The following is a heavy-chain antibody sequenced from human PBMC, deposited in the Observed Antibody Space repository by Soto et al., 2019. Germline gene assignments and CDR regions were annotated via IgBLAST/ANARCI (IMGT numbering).Heavy chain of an antibody. V-gene: IGHV4-30-4*01. CDR1: GGSISSGDYH. J-gene: IGHJ4*02. D-gene: IGHD2-15*01. CDR3: ARELDPRGPISGGRIDY. CDR2: IYYSGGT. Sequence: PSETLSLTCTVSGGSISSGDYHWIWIRQPPGKGLEWIGYIYYSGGTYYNPPLKSRVTISVDTSKNQFSLKLSSVTAADTAVYYCARELDPRGPISGGRIDYWGQGTLVTVSS.